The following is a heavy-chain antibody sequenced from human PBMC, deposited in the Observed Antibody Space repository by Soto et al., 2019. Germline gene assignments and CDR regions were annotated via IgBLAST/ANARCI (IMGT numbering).Heavy chain of an antibody. V-gene: IGHV1-69*05. CDR3: ARDKDRPQLGGNYYYILDV. D-gene: IGHD3-3*02. J-gene: IGHJ6*02. CDR2: IMPVFRTP. Sequence: QVHLEQSGAEVKKPGSSVKVSCKASGGTFTSSAISWVRQAPGQGLEWMGGIMPVFRTPDYAQKFQGRVTXSXDXXTSTAYMELSGPTSDDTAVYYCARDKDRPQLGGNYYYILDVWGQGTTVTVSS. CDR1: GGTFTSSA.